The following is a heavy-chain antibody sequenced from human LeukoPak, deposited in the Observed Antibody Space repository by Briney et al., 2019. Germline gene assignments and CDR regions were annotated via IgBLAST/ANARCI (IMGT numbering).Heavy chain of an antibody. V-gene: IGHV4-59*01. CDR3: ARDGGWLQHYFDY. Sequence: SETLSLTCTVSGDSISSYYWSWIRQPPGKGLEWIGYIYYSGSTNYNPSLKSRVTISVDTSKNQFSLKLSSVTAADTAVYYCARDGGWLQHYFDYWGQGTLVTVSS. D-gene: IGHD5-24*01. CDR2: IYYSGST. CDR1: GDSISSYY. J-gene: IGHJ4*02.